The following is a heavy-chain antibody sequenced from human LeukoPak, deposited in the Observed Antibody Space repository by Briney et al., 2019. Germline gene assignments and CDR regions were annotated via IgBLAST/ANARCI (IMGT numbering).Heavy chain of an antibody. CDR3: ARHEAVAEFDY. CDR2: IYYSGST. CDR1: GGSISSYY. V-gene: IGHV4-59*08. D-gene: IGHD6-19*01. Sequence: SETLSLTCTVSGGSISSYYWSWIRQPPGKGLEWIGYIYYSGSTNYNPSLKSRVTIPVDTSKNQFSLKLSSVTAADTAVYYRARHEAVAEFDYWGQGTLVTVSS. J-gene: IGHJ4*02.